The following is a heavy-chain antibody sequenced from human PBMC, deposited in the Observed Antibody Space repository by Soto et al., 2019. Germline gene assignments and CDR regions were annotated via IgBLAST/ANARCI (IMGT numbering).Heavy chain of an antibody. V-gene: IGHV3-73*02. D-gene: IGHD2-21*01. CDR3: TRHDFILYGIDV. Sequence: EVQLVESGGGLVQPGGSLKLSCAASGFTFSGSAMHWVRQASGKGLEWVGRIRSKANSYATAYAASVKGRFTISRDDSKNTAYLQMNSLKTEDTAVYYCTRHDFILYGIDVWGQGTTVTVSS. CDR2: IRSKANSYAT. CDR1: GFTFSGSA. J-gene: IGHJ6*02.